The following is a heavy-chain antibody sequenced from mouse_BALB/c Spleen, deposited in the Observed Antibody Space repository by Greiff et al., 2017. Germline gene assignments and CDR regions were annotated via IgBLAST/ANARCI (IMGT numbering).Heavy chain of an antibody. Sequence: QVQLQQSGAELARPGASVKLSCKASGYTFTDYYINWVKQRTGQGLEWIGEIYPGSGNTYYNEKFKGKATLTADKSSSTAYMQLSSLTSEDSAVYFCARSGNWYFDVWGAGTTVTVSS. CDR1: GYTFTDYY. D-gene: IGHD3-1*01. CDR3: ARSGNWYFDV. V-gene: IGHV1-77*01. CDR2: IYPGSGNT. J-gene: IGHJ1*01.